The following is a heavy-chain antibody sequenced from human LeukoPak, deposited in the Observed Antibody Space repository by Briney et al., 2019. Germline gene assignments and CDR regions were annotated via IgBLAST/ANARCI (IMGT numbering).Heavy chain of an antibody. CDR2: INQRGNEA. Sequence: HSGGSLRLSCAASGFTFSSYWMSWVRQAPGKGLEWVANINQRGNEAYYMDSVKGRFTISKDNAKNSLYLQMSNLRAEDTAVYYCARDQWWQFIAVAITSYFDDWGQGTLVTVSS. CDR3: ARDQWWQFIAVAITSYFDD. V-gene: IGHV3-7*01. J-gene: IGHJ4*02. D-gene: IGHD6-19*01. CDR1: GFTFSSYW.